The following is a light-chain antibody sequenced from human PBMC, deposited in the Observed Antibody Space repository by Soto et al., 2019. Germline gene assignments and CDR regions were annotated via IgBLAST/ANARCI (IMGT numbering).Light chain of an antibody. V-gene: IGKV2-28*01. CDR1: QSLLHSNGYNY. J-gene: IGKJ1*01. Sequence: DIVMTQSPLSLPVTPGEPASISCRSSQSLLHSNGYNYLDWYLQKPGQSPQLLIYLGSNRSSGVPDRFSGSGSGTEFTLTITRLEPEDSAVYFCQHYGYSQWTFGQGTKVDIK. CDR3: QHYGYSQWT. CDR2: LGS.